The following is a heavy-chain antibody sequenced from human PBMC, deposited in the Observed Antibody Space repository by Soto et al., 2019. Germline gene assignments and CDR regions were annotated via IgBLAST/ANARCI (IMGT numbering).Heavy chain of an antibody. CDR2: IKQDGSEK. D-gene: IGHD3-10*01. Sequence: GGSLRLSCAASGFTFSSYWMSWVRQAPGKGLEWVANIKQDGSEKYYVDSVKGRFTISRDNAKNSLYLQMNSLRAEDTAVYYCASYYGSSSWYYYGMDVWGQGTTVTVSS. V-gene: IGHV3-7*05. J-gene: IGHJ6*02. CDR1: GFTFSSYW. CDR3: ASYYGSSSWYYYGMDV.